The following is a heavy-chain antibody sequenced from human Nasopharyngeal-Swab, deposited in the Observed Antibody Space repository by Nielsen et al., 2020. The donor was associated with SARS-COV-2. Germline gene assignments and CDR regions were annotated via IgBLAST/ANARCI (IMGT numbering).Heavy chain of an antibody. CDR3: ARGSHNSGWF. CDR1: GDSVSSNRAA. D-gene: IGHD6-19*01. CDR2: AYYRSTWYH. J-gene: IGHJ4*02. V-gene: IGHV6-1*01. Sequence: SETLSLTCVISGDSVSSNRAAWHWTRQSPSRGLEWLGRAYYRSTWYHDYAVSVQGRVTINPDTSKNLFSLQLNSVTPDDTAVYYCARGSHNSGWFWGRGTLVTVSS.